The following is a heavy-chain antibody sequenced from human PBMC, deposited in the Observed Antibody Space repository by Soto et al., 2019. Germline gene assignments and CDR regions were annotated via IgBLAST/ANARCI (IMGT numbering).Heavy chain of an antibody. CDR3: AKGSGWYPHFDY. CDR1: GFTFSSYA. Sequence: EVQLLESGGGLVQPGGSLRLSCAASGFTFSSYAMTWVRQAPGKGLEWVSTISGSGGTTSYADSVEGRFAISRDNSKNTLYLQMNSLRAEDTAVYYCAKGSGWYPHFDYWGQGTLATVSS. J-gene: IGHJ4*02. D-gene: IGHD6-19*01. CDR2: ISGSGGTT. V-gene: IGHV3-23*01.